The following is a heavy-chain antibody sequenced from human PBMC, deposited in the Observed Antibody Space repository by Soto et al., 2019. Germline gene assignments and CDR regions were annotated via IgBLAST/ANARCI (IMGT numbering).Heavy chain of an antibody. CDR3: VRPDSTAWYDS. Sequence: PGESLKISCESSGYRFTNYWVGWVRQMPGKGLEWRGLIYPADSDTRYSPSFQGQVTDSADKSISTARLQWSSLKASDTAMYYCVRPDSTAWYDSWGKGTLVTAS. CDR2: IYPADSDT. J-gene: IGHJ5*01. D-gene: IGHD6-13*01. V-gene: IGHV5-51*01. CDR1: GYRFTNYW.